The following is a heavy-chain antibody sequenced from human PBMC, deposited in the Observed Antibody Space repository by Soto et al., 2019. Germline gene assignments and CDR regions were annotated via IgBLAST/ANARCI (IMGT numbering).Heavy chain of an antibody. Sequence: GESLKISCKGSGYSFTNYWIGWVRQMPGKGLECMGITFPGDSDTRYSPSFQGQVTISADKSISTAYLQWSSLQASDTAMFYCTRHPTLTGAFDICGQGTMDTVSS. V-gene: IGHV5-51*01. CDR1: GYSFTNYW. J-gene: IGHJ3*02. CDR2: TFPGDSDT. CDR3: TRHPTLTGAFDI. D-gene: IGHD3-9*01.